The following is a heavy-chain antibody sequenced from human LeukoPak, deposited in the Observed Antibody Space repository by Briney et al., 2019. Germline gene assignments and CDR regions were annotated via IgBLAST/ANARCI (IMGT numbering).Heavy chain of an antibody. CDR3: ARRRIRQWLVDGTMDY. D-gene: IGHD6-19*01. Sequence: SETLSLTCAVYGGSFSGYYWSWIRQPPGKGLEWFGEINHSGCTNYNPSLKSRVTISVDTSKNQFSLKLSSVTAADTAVYYCARRRIRQWLVDGTMDYWGQGTLVTVSS. CDR2: INHSGCT. J-gene: IGHJ4*02. CDR1: GGSFSGYY. V-gene: IGHV4-34*01.